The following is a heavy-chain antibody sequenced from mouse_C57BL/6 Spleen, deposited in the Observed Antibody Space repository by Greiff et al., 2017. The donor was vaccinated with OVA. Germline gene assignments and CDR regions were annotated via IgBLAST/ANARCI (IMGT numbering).Heavy chain of an antibody. Sequence: QVQLQQSGAELARPGASVKLSCKASGYTFTSYGISWVKQRTRQGLGWIGEIYPRSGNTYYNEKFKGKATLTAGKSSSTAYMELRSLTSEDSAVYFCARWGGYAMDYWGQGTSVTVSS. CDR3: ARWGGYAMDY. V-gene: IGHV1-81*01. CDR1: GYTFTSYG. CDR2: IYPRSGNT. J-gene: IGHJ4*01.